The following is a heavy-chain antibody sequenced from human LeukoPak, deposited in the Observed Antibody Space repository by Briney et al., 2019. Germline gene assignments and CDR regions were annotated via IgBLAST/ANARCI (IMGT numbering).Heavy chain of an antibody. CDR1: GASIASHSW. J-gene: IGHJ4*02. CDR2: VYHSGGA. D-gene: IGHD5-12*01. CDR3: ARGGATRDY. V-gene: IGHV4/OR15-8*01. Sequence: SETLSLTYAVSGASIASHSWWSWVRQPPGQGLEWIGEVYHSGGANYKPSLKSRVTISVDTSKNQFSLKLSSVTAADTAVYYCARGGATRDYWGQGTLVTVSS.